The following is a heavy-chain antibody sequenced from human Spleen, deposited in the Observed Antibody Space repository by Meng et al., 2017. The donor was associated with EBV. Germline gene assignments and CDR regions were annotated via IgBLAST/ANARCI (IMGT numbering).Heavy chain of an antibody. V-gene: IGHV1-18*01. D-gene: IGHD5-24*01. CDR3: ARDLEDGDFDY. CDR1: GYRFTSYG. CDR2: ISAYTGNR. Sequence: QVHLGQSGAEVKKPGASVKISCKASGYRFTSYGISWVRQAPRQGLEWMGWISAYTGNRNYGQKLQGRVTMTTDTSTSTAYMELRSLRSDDTAVYYCARDLEDGDFDYWGQGTLVTVSS. J-gene: IGHJ4*02.